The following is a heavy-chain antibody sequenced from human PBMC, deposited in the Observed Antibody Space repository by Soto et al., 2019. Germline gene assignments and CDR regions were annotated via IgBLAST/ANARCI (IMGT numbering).Heavy chain of an antibody. CDR3: ARGGVDYYDSSGYYFSPYYFHS. J-gene: IGHJ4*02. D-gene: IGHD3-22*01. V-gene: IGHV4-30-2*01. CDR1: GGSISSGGYS. CDR2: IYHSGST. Sequence: QLQLQESGSGLVKPSQTLSLTCAVSGGSISSGGYSWSWIRQPPGKGLEWIGYIYHSGSTYYNPSHKRRVTISVDRSKNQFSLKLSSVTAADTAVYYCARGGVDYYDSSGYYFSPYYFHSWGQGPLVTVSS.